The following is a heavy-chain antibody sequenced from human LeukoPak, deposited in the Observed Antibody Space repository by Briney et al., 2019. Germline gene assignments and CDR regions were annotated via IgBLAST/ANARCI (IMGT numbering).Heavy chain of an antibody. V-gene: IGHV3-48*02. Sequence: GGSLRLSCAASGVMKTYSMNWVRQAPGKGLEWISYVSSSSITLNYADSVKGRFTISRDNAKNLVFLHMNSLRDEDTAVYYCARSGNYYDTSGLLYWGQGALVIVSS. CDR1: GVMKTYS. J-gene: IGHJ4*02. CDR3: ARSGNYYDTSGLLY. CDR2: VSSSSITL. D-gene: IGHD3-22*01.